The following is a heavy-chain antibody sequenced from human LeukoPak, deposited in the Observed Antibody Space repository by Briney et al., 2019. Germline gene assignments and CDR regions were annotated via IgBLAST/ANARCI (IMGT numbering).Heavy chain of an antibody. CDR3: ARAKIMITFGGVIVQDFDY. V-gene: IGHV1-2*02. CDR2: INPNSGGT. CDR1: GYTFTGYY. D-gene: IGHD3-16*02. Sequence: ASVKVSCKASGYTFTGYYMHWVRQAPGQGLEWMGWINPNSGGTNYAQKFQGRVTMTRNTSISTAYMELSSLRSEDTAVYYCARAKIMITFGGVIVQDFDYWGQGTLVTVSS. J-gene: IGHJ4*02.